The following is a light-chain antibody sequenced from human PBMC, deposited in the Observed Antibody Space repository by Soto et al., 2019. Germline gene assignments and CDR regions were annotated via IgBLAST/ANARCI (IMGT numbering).Light chain of an antibody. CDR1: QSVNSK. Sequence: EIVMTQSPATLSVSLGERATLSCRASQSVNSKLAWYQQKPGQAPRLLISGASARVTGVPDRFSGSGSGTEYTLTSSSLQSDDSAVYYCQQYDNWPPFTFGPGTRVDIK. CDR3: QQYDNWPPFT. CDR2: GAS. V-gene: IGKV3-15*01. J-gene: IGKJ3*01.